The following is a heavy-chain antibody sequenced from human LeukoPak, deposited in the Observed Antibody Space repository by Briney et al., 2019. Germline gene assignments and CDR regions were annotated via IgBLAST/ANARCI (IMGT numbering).Heavy chain of an antibody. CDR2: IYTSGST. D-gene: IGHD1-1*01. CDR3: ARGAPRYNWNRYFDY. J-gene: IGHJ4*02. Sequence: SETLSLTCTVSGGSISSYYWSWIRQPAGKGLEWIGRIYTSGSTNYNPSLKSRVTISVDTSKNQFSLKLSSVTAADTAVYYCARGAPRYNWNRYFDYWGQGTLVTVSS. CDR1: GGSISSYY. V-gene: IGHV4-4*07.